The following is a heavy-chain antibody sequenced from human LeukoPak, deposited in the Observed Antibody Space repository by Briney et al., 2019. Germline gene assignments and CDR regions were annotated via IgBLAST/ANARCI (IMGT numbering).Heavy chain of an antibody. J-gene: IGHJ4*02. Sequence: SQTVSLTCTVSGGSISSYYWSWARNPPGKGLEWFGYIYYSGSTNYNPSLKSRVTMSVYTSQNQFSLKLRSVTAADTGVYYCASAVYGDYVDYWGQGTLVTVSS. CDR3: ASAVYGDYVDY. CDR1: GGSISSYY. CDR2: IYYSGST. V-gene: IGHV4-59*13. D-gene: IGHD4-17*01.